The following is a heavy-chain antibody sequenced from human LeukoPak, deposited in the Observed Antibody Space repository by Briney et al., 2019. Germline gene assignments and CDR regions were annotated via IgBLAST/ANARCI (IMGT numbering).Heavy chain of an antibody. CDR2: INQDGSEK. CDR3: ARSMDV. V-gene: IGHV3-7*03. Sequence: PGGSLRLSCAASGFTFSNYWMNLVRQAPGKGLEWVANINQDGSEKHYLDSVKGRFTISRDDAKNSLYLQMNNLRAEDTAVYYCARSMDVWGQGTTVTVSS. CDR1: GFTFSNYW. J-gene: IGHJ6*02.